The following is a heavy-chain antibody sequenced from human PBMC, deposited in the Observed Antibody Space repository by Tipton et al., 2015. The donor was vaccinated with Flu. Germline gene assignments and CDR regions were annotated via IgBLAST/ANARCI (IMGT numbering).Heavy chain of an antibody. CDR2: IDNSGGT. CDR1: GGSISGYY. Sequence: TLSLTCTVSGGSISGYYWSWIRQSAGKGLEWIGRIDNSGGTNYNPSLKSRVTMSGDTSKNQFSLKLSSVTAADTAVYYCARRSTAGPYNWFDPWGQGTLFTVSS. D-gene: IGHD6-13*01. J-gene: IGHJ5*02. V-gene: IGHV4-4*07. CDR3: ARRSTAGPYNWFDP.